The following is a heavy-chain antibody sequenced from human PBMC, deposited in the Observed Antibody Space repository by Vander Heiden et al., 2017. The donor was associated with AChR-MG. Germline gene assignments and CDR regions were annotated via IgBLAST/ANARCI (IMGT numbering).Heavy chain of an antibody. D-gene: IGHD3-10*01. CDR3: ARDLTGEFDP. J-gene: IGHJ5*02. CDR1: GFTFSSYW. CDR2: IKQDGSEK. Sequence: EVQLVESGGGLVQPGGSLRLSCAAPGFTFSSYWMSWVRQAPGKGLEWVANIKQDGSEKYYVDSVKGRFTISRDNAKNSLYLQMNSLRAEDTAVYYCARDLTGEFDPWGQGTLVTVSS. V-gene: IGHV3-7*01.